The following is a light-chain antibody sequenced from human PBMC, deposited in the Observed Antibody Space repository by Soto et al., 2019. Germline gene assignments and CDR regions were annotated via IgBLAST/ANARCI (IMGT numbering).Light chain of an antibody. V-gene: IGKV3-20*01. CDR2: GAS. CDR1: QSVRNSY. CDR3: QQYGSSPLT. J-gene: IGKJ4*01. Sequence: EIVLTQSPGILSLSPGGGAPIYCRASQSVRNSYVAWHQQKVGQAPRVIIYGASSRATGIPDRFSGSGSGTDCTLTISRLEPEDVAVYYCQQYGSSPLTFGGGTKVDIK.